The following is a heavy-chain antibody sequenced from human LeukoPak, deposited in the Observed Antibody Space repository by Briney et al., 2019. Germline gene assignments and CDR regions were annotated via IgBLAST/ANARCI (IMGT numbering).Heavy chain of an antibody. V-gene: IGHV3-48*01. D-gene: IGHD3-3*01. Sequence: GGSLRLSCAASGFTFSSYSMNWVRQAPGKGLEWVSYISSSSSTIYYADSVKGRLTISRDNAKNSLYLQMNSLRAEDTALYYCARNYDFWSGYLNYFDYWGQGTLVTVSS. J-gene: IGHJ4*02. CDR1: GFTFSSYS. CDR3: ARNYDFWSGYLNYFDY. CDR2: ISSSSSTI.